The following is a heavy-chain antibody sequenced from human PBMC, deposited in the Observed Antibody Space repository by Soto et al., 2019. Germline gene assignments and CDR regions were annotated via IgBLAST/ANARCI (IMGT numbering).Heavy chain of an antibody. CDR1: GYTFTSYD. D-gene: IGHD2-2*01. J-gene: IGHJ3*02. Sequence: ASVKVSCKASGYTFTSYDMHWVREAPGQGLEWMGIINPSGGSTSYAQKFQGRVTMTRDTSTSTVYMELSSLRSEDTAVYYCARDPAYTPDAFDIWGQGTMVTVSS. V-gene: IGHV1-46*01. CDR3: ARDPAYTPDAFDI. CDR2: INPSGGST.